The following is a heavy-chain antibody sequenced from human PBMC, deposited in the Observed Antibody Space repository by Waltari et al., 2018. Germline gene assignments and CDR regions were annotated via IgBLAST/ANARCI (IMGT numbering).Heavy chain of an antibody. Sequence: QVQLQQWGAGLLTPSETLSLTCAVYGGSFSGYYWSWIRQPPGKGLEWIGEINHSGSTNYNPSLKSRVTISVDTSKNQFSLKLSSVTAADTAVYYCARGRAGYCSSTSCYTHLDYWGQGTLVTVSS. CDR2: INHSGST. J-gene: IGHJ4*02. CDR3: ARGRAGYCSSTSCYTHLDY. V-gene: IGHV4-34*01. D-gene: IGHD2-2*02. CDR1: GGSFSGYY.